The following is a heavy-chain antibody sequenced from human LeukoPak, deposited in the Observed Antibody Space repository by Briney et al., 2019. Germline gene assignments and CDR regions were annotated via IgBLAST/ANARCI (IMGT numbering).Heavy chain of an antibody. D-gene: IGHD6-13*01. J-gene: IGHJ4*02. Sequence: GGSLRLSCAASGFTFDDYAMHWVRQAPGKGLEWVSGISWNSGSIGYADSVKGRFTISRDNAKNSLYLQMNSLRAEDTALYYCAKDTPPYGIAAPGSTYFDYWGQGTLVTVSS. CDR2: ISWNSGSI. CDR3: AKDTPPYGIAAPGSTYFDY. CDR1: GFTFDDYA. V-gene: IGHV3-9*01.